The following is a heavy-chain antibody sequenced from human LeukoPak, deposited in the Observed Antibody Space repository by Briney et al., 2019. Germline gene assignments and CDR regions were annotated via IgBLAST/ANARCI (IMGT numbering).Heavy chain of an antibody. CDR2: ISSSSSYI. Sequence: GGSLRLSCAASGFTFSSYCMNWVRQAPGKGLEWVSSISSSSSYIYYADSVKGRFTISRDNAKNSLYLQMNSLRAEDTAVYYCARDIYCSGRYQGTSFDLGGRGTGVRV. CDR1: GFTFSSYC. D-gene: IGHD3-10*01. J-gene: IGHJ4*02. V-gene: IGHV3-21*01. CDR3: ARDIYCSGRYQGTSFDL.